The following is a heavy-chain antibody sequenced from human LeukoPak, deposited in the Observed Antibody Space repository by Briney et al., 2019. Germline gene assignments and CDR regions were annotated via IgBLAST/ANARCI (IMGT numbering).Heavy chain of an antibody. D-gene: IGHD5-12*01. Sequence: SSETLSLTCTVSGGSISSYYWSWIRQPPGKGLEWVGYIYYSGSTKYNPSLKSRVTISVDTSKNQFSLKVGSVTAADTAVYYCASSYSGYDSWGQGTLVTVSS. CDR3: ASSYSGYDS. V-gene: IGHV4-59*08. J-gene: IGHJ5*02. CDR2: IYYSGST. CDR1: GGSISSYY.